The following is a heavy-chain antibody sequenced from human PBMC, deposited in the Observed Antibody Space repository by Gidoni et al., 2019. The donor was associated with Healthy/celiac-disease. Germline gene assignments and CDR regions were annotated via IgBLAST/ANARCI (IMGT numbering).Heavy chain of an antibody. CDR2: IYYSVST. D-gene: IGHD5-12*01. Sequence: QVQLQESGTGLVKPSETLSLTCTVSGGSISRYYWHWIRQPPGEGLEWLGYIYYSVSTNYNPSLKSRVTISVDTSKNQFSLKLSSVTAADTAVYYCARARVSDAPSIEMATIYYFDYWGQGTLVTVSS. J-gene: IGHJ4*02. V-gene: IGHV4-59*01. CDR3: ARARVSDAPSIEMATIYYFDY. CDR1: GGSISRYY.